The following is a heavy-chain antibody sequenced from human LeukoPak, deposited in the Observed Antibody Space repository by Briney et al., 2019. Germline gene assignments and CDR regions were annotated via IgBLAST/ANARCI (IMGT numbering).Heavy chain of an antibody. J-gene: IGHJ4*02. CDR3: ARAVPYYFGSGSTEELDY. D-gene: IGHD3-10*01. V-gene: IGHV1-18*01. CDR2: ISGYNGNT. Sequence: ASVKVSCKASGYTFTSYGISWVRQAPGQGLEWTGWISGYNGNTNYAQKLQGRVTMTTDTSTSTAYMELRSLRSDDTAVYYCARAVPYYFGSGSTEELDYWGQGTLVTVSS. CDR1: GYTFTSYG.